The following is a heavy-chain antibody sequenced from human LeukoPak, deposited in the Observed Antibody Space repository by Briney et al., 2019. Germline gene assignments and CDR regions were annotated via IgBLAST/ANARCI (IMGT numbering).Heavy chain of an antibody. Sequence: GGSLRLSCAASGFTFSSYEMNWVRQAPGKGLEWVSSISSSSSYIYYADSVKGRFTISRDNTKNPLYLQMNSLRAEDTAVYYCARDSPYGTAGYWGQGTLVTVSS. J-gene: IGHJ4*02. CDR1: GFTFSSYE. CDR2: ISSSSSYI. D-gene: IGHD2-8*02. V-gene: IGHV3-21*01. CDR3: ARDSPYGTAGY.